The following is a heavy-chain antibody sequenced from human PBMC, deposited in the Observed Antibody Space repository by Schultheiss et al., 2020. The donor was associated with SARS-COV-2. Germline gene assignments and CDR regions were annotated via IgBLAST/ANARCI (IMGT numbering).Heavy chain of an antibody. CDR3: ARDIGIAARPGAFDI. Sequence: GESLKISCAASGFTFNNAWMSWVRQAPGKGLEWVSVIYGAGGTYYADSVKGRFTISRDNSKNTLYLQMNSLRAEDTAVYYCARDIGIAARPGAFDIWGQGTMVTVSS. J-gene: IGHJ3*02. CDR2: IYGAGGT. V-gene: IGHV3-66*01. D-gene: IGHD6-6*01. CDR1: GFTFNNAW.